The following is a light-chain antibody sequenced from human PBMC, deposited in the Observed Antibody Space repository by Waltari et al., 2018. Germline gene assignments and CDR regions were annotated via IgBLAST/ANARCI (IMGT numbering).Light chain of an antibody. Sequence: SYVLTQPPSVSVAPGETARITWGGNNIESKTVPWCQQKQGQAPVLVVYNDVDRPSGIPERFSGSNSGDTATLTIIRVEAGDEADYYCHVWDRDSDHVVFGGGTQLNVL. CDR2: NDV. J-gene: IGLJ2*01. CDR1: NIESKT. CDR3: HVWDRDSDHVV. V-gene: IGLV3-21*01.